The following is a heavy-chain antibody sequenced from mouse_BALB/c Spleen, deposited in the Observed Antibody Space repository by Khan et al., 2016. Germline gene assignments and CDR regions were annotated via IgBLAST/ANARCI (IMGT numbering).Heavy chain of an antibody. CDR2: IYLGDGDT. D-gene: IGHD2-3*01. Sequence: VRLQQSGAELARLGASVKLFCKATGYTFTSYWMQRVKQRPGQGLEWIGAIYLGDGDTRYIQKFMGKATLTADKSSITALKHLSSLASEDSAVYYCAIGKSYYDGDSWGKDTTLTVSS. CDR1: GYTFTSYW. V-gene: IGHV1-87*01. CDR3: AIGKSYYDGDS. J-gene: IGHJ2*01.